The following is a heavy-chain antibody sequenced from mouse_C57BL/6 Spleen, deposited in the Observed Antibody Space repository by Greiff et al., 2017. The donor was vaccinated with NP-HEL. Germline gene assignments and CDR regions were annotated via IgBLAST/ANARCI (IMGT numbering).Heavy chain of an antibody. Sequence: EVKLVESGGDLVKPGGSLKLSCAASGFTFSSYGMSWVRQTPDKRLEWVATISSGGSYTYYPDSVKGRFTISRDNAKNTLYLQMSSLKSEDTAMYYCARQRELRSDYWGQGTTLTVSS. V-gene: IGHV5-6*01. D-gene: IGHD1-1*01. CDR1: GFTFSSYG. CDR3: ARQRELRSDY. J-gene: IGHJ2*01. CDR2: ISSGGSYT.